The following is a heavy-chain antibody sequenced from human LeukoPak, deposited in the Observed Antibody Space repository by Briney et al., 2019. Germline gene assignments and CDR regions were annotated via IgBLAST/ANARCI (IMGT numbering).Heavy chain of an antibody. CDR1: GFIFSDYW. CDR2: INEDGSAQ. V-gene: IGHV3-7*01. J-gene: IGHJ4*02. CDR3: ATRESSMARSH. Sequence: GGSLRLSCAASGFIFSDYWMNWVRQVPGKGLEWVANINEDGSAQDYVDSVRGRFSISRDNAKNSLYLQMNSPRVEDTAIYYCATRESSMARSHWGQGTLVTVSS. D-gene: IGHD3-10*01.